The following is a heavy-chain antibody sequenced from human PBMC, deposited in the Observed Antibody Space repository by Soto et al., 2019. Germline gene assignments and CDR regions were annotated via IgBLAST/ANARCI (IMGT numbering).Heavy chain of an antibody. J-gene: IGHJ6*03. Sequence: ASVKVSCKASGYTFTSYDINWVRQATGQGLEWMGWMNPNSGNTGYAQKFQGRVTMTRNTSISTAYMELSSLRSEDTAVYYFARPYSSSWYRNSYYYYYMDVWGKGTTVTVSS. D-gene: IGHD6-13*01. CDR2: MNPNSGNT. V-gene: IGHV1-8*01. CDR1: GYTFTSYD. CDR3: ARPYSSSWYRNSYYYYYMDV.